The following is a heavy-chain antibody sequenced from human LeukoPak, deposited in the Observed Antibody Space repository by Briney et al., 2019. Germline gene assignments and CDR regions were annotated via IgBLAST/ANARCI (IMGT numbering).Heavy chain of an antibody. CDR1: GGSISSSNW. D-gene: IGHD6-13*01. V-gene: IGHV4-4*02. CDR3: ARDGGGSSWYFGY. CDR2: IYHSGST. J-gene: IGHJ4*02. Sequence: ASETLSLTCAVSGGSISSSNWWSWVRQPPGKGLEWIGEIYHSGSTNYNPSLKSRVTISVDKSKNQFSLKLSSVTAADTAVYYCARDGGGSSWYFGYWGQGTLVTVSS.